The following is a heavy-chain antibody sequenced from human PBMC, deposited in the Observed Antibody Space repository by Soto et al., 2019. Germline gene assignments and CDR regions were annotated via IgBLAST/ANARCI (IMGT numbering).Heavy chain of an antibody. Sequence: QVQLQESGPGLVKPSETLSLTCTVSGGSISSYYWSWIRQPPGKGLEWIGYIYYSGSTNYNPSLKSRVTISVDTSKNQFSLKLSSVTAADTAVYYCARTPCSRYGDYTFDYWGQGTLDTVSS. CDR3: ARTPCSRYGDYTFDY. V-gene: IGHV4-59*01. CDR2: IYYSGST. CDR1: GGSISSYY. J-gene: IGHJ4*02. D-gene: IGHD4-17*01.